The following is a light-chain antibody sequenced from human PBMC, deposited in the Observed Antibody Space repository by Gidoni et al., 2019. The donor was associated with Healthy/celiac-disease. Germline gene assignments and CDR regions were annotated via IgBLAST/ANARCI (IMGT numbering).Light chain of an antibody. Sequence: SHVLTQPPSVSVAHGQTARITGGGNHIGIKSVHWYQHKPGQAPVLVVYDDSARPSGIPERFSGSNSGNTATLTISRVEAGDEADYYCQVWDSSSDQVVFGGGTKLTVL. CDR1: HIGIKS. J-gene: IGLJ2*01. V-gene: IGLV3-21*02. CDR2: DDS. CDR3: QVWDSSSDQVV.